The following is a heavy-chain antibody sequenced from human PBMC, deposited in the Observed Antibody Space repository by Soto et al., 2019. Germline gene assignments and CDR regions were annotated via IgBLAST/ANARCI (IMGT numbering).Heavy chain of an antibody. CDR2: IYHSGST. CDR1: GGSISSYY. CDR3: ARESSSGPDY. Sequence: SETLSLTCSVSGGSISSYYWSWIRQPPGRGLEYIGYIYHSGSTNYNPSLKSRVTILVDTSKNQFSLKLSSVTAADTAVYYCARESSSGPDYWGQGTLVTVSS. D-gene: IGHD6-13*01. J-gene: IGHJ4*02. V-gene: IGHV4-59*01.